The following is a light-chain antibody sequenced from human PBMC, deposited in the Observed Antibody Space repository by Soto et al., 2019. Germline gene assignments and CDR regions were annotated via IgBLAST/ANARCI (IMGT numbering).Light chain of an antibody. V-gene: IGKV3-15*01. CDR2: RAS. Sequence: IMMTQSPATLSVSLGERATLSCRAGQTIYSNVAWYQQRPGQAPRLLIYRASTRATGVPARFSGSGSGTEFTLTISSLQSEDFAVYYCQQYHNWPITFGQGTRLENK. CDR3: QQYHNWPIT. J-gene: IGKJ5*01. CDR1: QTIYSN.